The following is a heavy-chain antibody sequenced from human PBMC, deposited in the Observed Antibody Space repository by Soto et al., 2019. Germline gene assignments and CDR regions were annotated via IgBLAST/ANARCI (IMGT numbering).Heavy chain of an antibody. CDR2: ISYDGSNK. Sequence: QVQLVESGGGVVQPGRSLRLSCAASGFTFSNYGMPWVRQAPGKGLEWVAVISYDGSNKYYADSVKGRFTIYRDNSKNTLYLQMNSLRAEDTAVYYCAKDGILDSSGHYYYFDYWGQGTLVTVSS. V-gene: IGHV3-30*18. J-gene: IGHJ4*02. D-gene: IGHD3-22*01. CDR1: GFTFSNYG. CDR3: AKDGILDSSGHYYYFDY.